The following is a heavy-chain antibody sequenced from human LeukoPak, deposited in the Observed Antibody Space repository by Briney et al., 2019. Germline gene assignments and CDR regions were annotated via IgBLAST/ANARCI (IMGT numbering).Heavy chain of an antibody. Sequence: ASVKVSCKASGYTFTGYYMHWVRQAPGQGLEWMGWINPNSGGTNYAQKFQGRVTMTRDTSISTAYMELSRLRSDDTAVYYCASVRDGYKTQFDYWGQGTLVTVSS. J-gene: IGHJ4*02. CDR1: GYTFTGYY. D-gene: IGHD5-12*01. CDR3: ASVRDGYKTQFDY. V-gene: IGHV1-2*02. CDR2: INPNSGGT.